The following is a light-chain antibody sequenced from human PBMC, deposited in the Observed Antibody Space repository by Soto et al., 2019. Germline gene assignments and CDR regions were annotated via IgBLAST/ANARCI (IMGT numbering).Light chain of an antibody. CDR2: DAS. CDR1: QSVSSSY. Sequence: DIVLTQSPGTLSLSPGERATLSCRASQSVSSSYLAWYQQKPGQAPRLLIYDASSRATGIPDRFSGSGSGTDFTITISRLEPEDFAVYFCQQYGSSPYTFGQGTKLEIK. J-gene: IGKJ2*01. CDR3: QQYGSSPYT. V-gene: IGKV3-20*01.